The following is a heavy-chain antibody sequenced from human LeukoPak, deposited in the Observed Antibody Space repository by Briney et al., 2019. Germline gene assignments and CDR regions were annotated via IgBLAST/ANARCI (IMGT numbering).Heavy chain of an antibody. CDR2: ISYDGGKK. V-gene: IGHV3-30*03. Sequence: GGSLRLSCAASGFTFSNYGMHWVRQAPGKGLEWVALISYDGGKKYYADSVKGRFTISRDYAKNTVYLQMNSLRVEDTAMYYCARYEQRPGVTTSDPWSQGTLVTVSS. CDR3: ARYEQRPGVTTSDP. D-gene: IGHD6-25*01. CDR1: GFTFSNYG. J-gene: IGHJ5*02.